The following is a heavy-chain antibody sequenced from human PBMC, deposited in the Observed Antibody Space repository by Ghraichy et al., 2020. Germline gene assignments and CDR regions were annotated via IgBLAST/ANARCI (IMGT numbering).Heavy chain of an antibody. V-gene: IGHV4/OR15-8*02. J-gene: IGHJ4*02. CDR3: ARHIAATGTRGFDY. D-gene: IGHD1-7*01. CDR1: GASITTNW. CDR2: LYQNGRR. Sequence: SETLSLTCVVSGASITTNWWSWVRQSPGKGLEWIGELYQNGRRNYHPSVQSRVTISMDKSNNQFSLELSSVTAADTAIYYCARHIAATGTRGFDYWGQGTLVTVSS.